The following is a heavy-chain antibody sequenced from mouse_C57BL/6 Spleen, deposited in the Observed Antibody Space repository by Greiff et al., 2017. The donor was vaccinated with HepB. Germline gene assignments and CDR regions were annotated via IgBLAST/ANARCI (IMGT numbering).Heavy chain of an antibody. CDR2: IDPSDSET. V-gene: IGHV1-52*01. CDR1: GYTFTSYW. J-gene: IGHJ2*01. D-gene: IGHD2-4*01. Sequence: VQLQQPGAELVRPGSSVKLSCKASGYTFTSYWMHWVKQRPIQGLEWIGNIDPSDSETHYNQKFKDKATLTVDKSSSTAYMQLSSLTSEDSAVYYCARGLRVRGYFDYWGQGTTLTVSS. CDR3: ARGLRVRGYFDY.